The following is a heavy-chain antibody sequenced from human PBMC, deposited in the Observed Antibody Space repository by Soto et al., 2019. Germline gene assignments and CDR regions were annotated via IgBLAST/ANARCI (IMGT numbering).Heavy chain of an antibody. CDR1: GFTFSSYA. D-gene: IGHD3-22*01. CDR2: ISGSGGST. J-gene: IGHJ4*02. V-gene: IGHV3-23*01. Sequence: GGSLRLSCAASGFTFSSYAMSWVRQSPGKGLEWVSAISGSGGSTYYADSVKGRVTISRDNSKNTPYLQMNSLRAEDTAVYYCAKVGPSYYYDSSGYYYFDYWGQGTLVTVSS. CDR3: AKVGPSYYYDSSGYYYFDY.